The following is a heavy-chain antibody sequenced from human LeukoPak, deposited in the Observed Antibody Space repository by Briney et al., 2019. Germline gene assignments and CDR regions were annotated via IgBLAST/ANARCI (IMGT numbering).Heavy chain of an antibody. CDR3: ARGLAHGGIANWFDP. CDR1: GGSLNSFSHY. CDR2: IFSSGST. D-gene: IGHD2-21*01. V-gene: IGHV4-39*06. J-gene: IGHJ5*02. Sequence: SETLSLICSVPGGSLNSFSHYWAWIRQPPGKGLEWIGCIFSSGSTYYNPSLQSRVTFSLDKSNNHFALKLTSLTAADTAVYYCARGLAHGGIANWFDPRGQGTLVTVSS.